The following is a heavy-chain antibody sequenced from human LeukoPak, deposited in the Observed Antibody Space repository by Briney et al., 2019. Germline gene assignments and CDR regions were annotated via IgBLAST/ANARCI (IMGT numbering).Heavy chain of an antibody. V-gene: IGHV4-39*01. D-gene: IGHD3-10*01. CDR1: GGSISSSHYY. CDR2: IYYSGTT. J-gene: IGHJ6*03. CDR3: ARQISDYYYYYIDV. Sequence: SETLSLTCTVSGGSISSSHYYWGWLRQTPGKGLEWIGTIYYSGTTYYNPSLVSRATISEDTSKNQFSLTLRSVTAADTAVYYCARQISDYYYYYIDVWGKGTTVTVSS.